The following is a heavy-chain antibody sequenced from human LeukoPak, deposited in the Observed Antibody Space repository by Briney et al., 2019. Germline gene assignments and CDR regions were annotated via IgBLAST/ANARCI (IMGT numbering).Heavy chain of an antibody. V-gene: IGHV4-38-2*02. J-gene: IGHJ4*02. CDR1: GYSISSGYY. CDR2: IYHSGST. CDR3: ARARPGLVIDY. Sequence: SETLSLTCTVSGYSISSGYYWGWIRPPPGKGLEWIGSIYHSGSTYYNPSLKSRVTISVDTSKNQFSLKLSSVTAADTAVYYCARARPGLVIDYWGQGTLVTVSS. D-gene: IGHD3-9*01.